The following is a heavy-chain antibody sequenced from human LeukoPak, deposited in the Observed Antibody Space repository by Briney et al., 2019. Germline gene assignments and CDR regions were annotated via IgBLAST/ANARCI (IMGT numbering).Heavy chain of an antibody. CDR2: IYTSGST. J-gene: IGHJ6*03. CDR3: ARGVSNGASNYYYYMDV. CDR1: GGSISSGSYY. Sequence: SETLSLTCTVSGGSISSGSYYWSWIRQPAGKGLEWIGRIYTSGSTNYNPSLKSRVTISVDTSKNQFSLKLSSVTAADTAVYYCARGVSNGASNYYYYMDVWGKGTTVTVSS. V-gene: IGHV4-61*02. D-gene: IGHD6-19*01.